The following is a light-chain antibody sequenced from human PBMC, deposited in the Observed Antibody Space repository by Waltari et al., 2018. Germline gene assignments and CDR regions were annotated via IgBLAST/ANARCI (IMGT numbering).Light chain of an antibody. Sequence: DLEMTQSPSSLSASVGYSVIITCRASQSIGPYINWYQQKPGTAPTLLIYDASILQTGVPSKFSGSGSGTVFTLTISSLQPEDFATYYCQQNSNVPPTFGLGTKVEIK. CDR1: QSIGPY. J-gene: IGKJ1*01. CDR2: DAS. V-gene: IGKV1-39*01. CDR3: QQNSNVPPT.